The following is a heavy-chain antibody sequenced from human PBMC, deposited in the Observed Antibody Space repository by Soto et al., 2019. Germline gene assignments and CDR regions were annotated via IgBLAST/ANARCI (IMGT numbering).Heavy chain of an antibody. Sequence: ASVKVSCKASGYTFTGYYMHWVRQAPGQGLEWMGWINPNSGGTNYAQKFQGRVTMTTDTSTSTAYMELRSLRSDDTAVYYCARDPSGNWFDPWGQGTLVTVSS. V-gene: IGHV1-2*02. J-gene: IGHJ5*02. CDR1: GYTFTGYY. CDR2: INPNSGGT. CDR3: ARDPSGNWFDP.